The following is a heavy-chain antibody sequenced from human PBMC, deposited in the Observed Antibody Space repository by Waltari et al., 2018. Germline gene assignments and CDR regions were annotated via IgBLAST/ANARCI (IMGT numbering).Heavy chain of an antibody. Sequence: EVQLVESGGGLIQPGGSLRLSCAASGFTVSSNYMSWVRQAPGKGLGWVSLIYRGGSTDDADSVKGRFTISRDNSKNTLYLQMNSLRAEDTAVYYCAREGEQQLVRGAFDYWGQGTLVTVSS. CDR2: IYRGGST. CDR3: AREGEQQLVRGAFDY. J-gene: IGHJ4*02. CDR1: GFTVSSNY. V-gene: IGHV3-53*01. D-gene: IGHD6-13*01.